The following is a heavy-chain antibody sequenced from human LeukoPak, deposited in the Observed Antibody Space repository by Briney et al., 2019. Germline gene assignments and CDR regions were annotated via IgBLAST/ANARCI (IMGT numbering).Heavy chain of an antibody. CDR3: VGGHTVVKH. CDR1: GFTFSDYY. Sequence: PGGSLRLSCAASGFTFSDYYMSWIRQAPGKGLECISYIGGTGDAISYADSVKGRFTISRDNAKNSLYLQMSSLRAEDTAVYYCVGGHTVVKHWGQGTLVTVSS. D-gene: IGHD2-21*01. J-gene: IGHJ1*01. V-gene: IGHV3-11*01. CDR2: IGGTGDAI.